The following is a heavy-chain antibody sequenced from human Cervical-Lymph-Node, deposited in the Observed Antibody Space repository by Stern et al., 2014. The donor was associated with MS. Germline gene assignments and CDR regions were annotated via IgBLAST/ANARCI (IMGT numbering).Heavy chain of an antibody. CDR3: ASAYSSSHYYFDY. Sequence: VQLVESGGGVVQPGRSLRLSCAASGFSFSSYAMHWVRQAPGQGLEWVALIWYDGSNPYYADSVTGRFTISRDNFKNTLYLQMNSLRAEDTAVYYCASAYSSSHYYFDYWGQGTLVTVSS. D-gene: IGHD6-13*01. CDR2: IWYDGSNP. V-gene: IGHV3-33*01. CDR1: GFSFSSYA. J-gene: IGHJ4*02.